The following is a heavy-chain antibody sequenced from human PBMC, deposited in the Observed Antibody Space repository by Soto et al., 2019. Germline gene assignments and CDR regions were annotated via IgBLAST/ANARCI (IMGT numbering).Heavy chain of an antibody. D-gene: IGHD6-6*01. CDR3: AKDRTFGPPLVRFDS. CDR1: GFTLSVYA. CDR2: ISGNGGST. J-gene: IGHJ4*02. V-gene: IGHV3-23*01. Sequence: SGGSLRLSCGASGFTLSVYAMTWVRQAPGKGLEWVSAISGNGGSTYYADSVKGRFTISRDNSKSTLHLQMNSLRVEDTAVYYCAKDRTFGPPLVRFDSWGQGTLVTVSS.